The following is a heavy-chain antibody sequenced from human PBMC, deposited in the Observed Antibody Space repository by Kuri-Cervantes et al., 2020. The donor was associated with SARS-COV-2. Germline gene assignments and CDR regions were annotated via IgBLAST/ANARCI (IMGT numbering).Heavy chain of an antibody. Sequence: GGSLRLSCAASGFTFSGHWIHWVRQAPGKGLVWVSRINPNGSYTNTADSVKGRFTLSRDNAKNMLFLQMNSLRAEDTAVYYCVRDGEHWNFDYWGQGTLVTVSS. J-gene: IGHJ4*02. CDR2: INPNGSYT. V-gene: IGHV3-74*01. CDR3: VRDGEHWNFDY. D-gene: IGHD1-1*01. CDR1: GFTFSGHW.